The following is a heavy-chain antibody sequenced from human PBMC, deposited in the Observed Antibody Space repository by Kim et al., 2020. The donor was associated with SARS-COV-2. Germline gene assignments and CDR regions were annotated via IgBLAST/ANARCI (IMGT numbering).Heavy chain of an antibody. D-gene: IGHD3-10*01. V-gene: IGHV4-39*01. CDR2: IYYSGST. CDR1: GGSISSSSYY. J-gene: IGHJ4*02. Sequence: SETLSLTCTVSGGSISSSSYYWGWIRQPPGKGLEWIGSIYYSGSTYYNPSLKSRVTISVDTSKNQFSLKLSSVTAADTAVYYCARLGPDYYGSGIRFGLFDYWGQGTLVTVSS. CDR3: ARLGPDYYGSGIRFGLFDY.